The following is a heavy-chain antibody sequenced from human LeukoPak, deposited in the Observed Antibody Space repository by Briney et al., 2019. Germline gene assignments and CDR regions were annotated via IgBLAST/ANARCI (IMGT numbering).Heavy chain of an antibody. V-gene: IGHV3-9*01. D-gene: IGHD3-9*01. J-gene: IGHJ2*01. CDR3: AKEGSERRYDILTGYLWGDWYFDL. CDR1: GFTFDSYA. CDR2: ISWNSGSI. Sequence: GRSLRLSCAASGFTFDSYAMHWVRQAPGKGLEWVSGISWNSGSIGYADSVKGRFTISRDNAKNSLYLQMNSLRAEDTALYYCAKEGSERRYDILTGYLWGDWYFDLCGRGTLVTASS.